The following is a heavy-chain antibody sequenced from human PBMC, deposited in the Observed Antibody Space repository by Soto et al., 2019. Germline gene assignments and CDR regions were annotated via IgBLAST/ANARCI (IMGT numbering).Heavy chain of an antibody. J-gene: IGHJ4*02. CDR3: ARDRMTIFGVVNYYFDY. CDR2: IWYDGSNK. Sequence: QVQLVESGGGVVQPGRSLRLSCAASGFTFSSYGMHWVRQAPGKGLEWVAVIWYDGSNKYYADSVKGRFTISRDNSKNTLYLQMNSLRAEDTALYYCARDRMTIFGVVNYYFDYWGQGTLVTVSS. D-gene: IGHD3-3*01. V-gene: IGHV3-33*01. CDR1: GFTFSSYG.